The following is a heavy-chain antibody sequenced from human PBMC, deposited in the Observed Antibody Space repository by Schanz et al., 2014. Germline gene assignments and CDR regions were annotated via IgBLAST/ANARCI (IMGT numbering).Heavy chain of an antibody. V-gene: IGHV1-18*01. CDR2: ISTSIGNT. D-gene: IGHD6-19*01. Sequence: QVHLVQSGAEVKKPGASVKVSCKASGYTFTSYGITWVRQAPGQGLEWIGWISTSIGNTNYAQKFQGRVTMTTDTAGSTAYMELRSLRMDDTAVYYCAKGAGAGWYYGFDWWGQGTLVTVSS. CDR3: AKGAGAGWYYGFDW. J-gene: IGHJ4*02. CDR1: GYTFTSYG.